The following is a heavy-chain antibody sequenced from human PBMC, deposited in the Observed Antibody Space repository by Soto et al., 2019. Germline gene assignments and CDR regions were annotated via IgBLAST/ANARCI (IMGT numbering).Heavy chain of an antibody. CDR1: GYTFTSYG. D-gene: IGHD3-3*01. CDR3: ARDIASVDFWSGYHALLPHYYSYYGMDV. J-gene: IGHJ6*02. CDR2: ISAYNGNT. Sequence: ASVKVSCKASGYTFTSYGISWVRQAPGQGLEWMGWISAYNGNTNYAQKLQGRVTMTTDTSTSTAYMELRSLRSDDTAVYYCARDIASVDFWSGYHALLPHYYSYYGMDVWGQGTTVTVSS. V-gene: IGHV1-18*01.